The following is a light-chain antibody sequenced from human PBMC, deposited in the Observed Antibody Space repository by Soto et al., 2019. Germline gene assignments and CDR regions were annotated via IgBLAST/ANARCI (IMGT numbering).Light chain of an antibody. V-gene: IGKV3-15*01. CDR3: QQYNNLPRT. CDR2: GAS. CDR1: QNVNFN. J-gene: IGKJ1*01. Sequence: EIVMTQSPATLSGSSGERATLSCRASQNVNFNLAWYQQKPGQAPRLLIYGASSRATGVPARFSGSGSGTEFTLSISSLQSEDFAVYYCQQYNNLPRTFGQGTKVEIK.